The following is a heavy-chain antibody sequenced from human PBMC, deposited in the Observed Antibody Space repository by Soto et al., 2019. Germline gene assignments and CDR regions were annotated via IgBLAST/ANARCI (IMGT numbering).Heavy chain of an antibody. CDR3: AKDPNIVATITLFDY. CDR1: GFTFSSYG. CDR2: IWYDGSNK. D-gene: IGHD5-12*01. J-gene: IGHJ4*02. Sequence: GGSLRLSCAASGFTFSSYGMHWVRQAPGKGLEWVAVIWYDGSNKYYADSVKGRFTISRDNSKNTLYLQMNSLRAEDTAVYYCAKDPNIVATITLFDYWGQGTLVTVSS. V-gene: IGHV3-30*02.